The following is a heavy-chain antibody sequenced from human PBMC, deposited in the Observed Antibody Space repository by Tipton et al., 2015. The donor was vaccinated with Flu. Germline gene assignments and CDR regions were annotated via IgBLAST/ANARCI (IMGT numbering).Heavy chain of an antibody. J-gene: IGHJ6*02. CDR2: INPNSGGT. CDR1: GYTFTGYY. D-gene: IGHD3-10*01. Sequence: VQLVQSGAEVKKPGASVKVSCKASGYTFTGYYMHWVRQAPGQGLEWMGWINPNSGGTNYAQKFQGRVTMTRDTSISTAYMELSRLRSDDMAVYYCARDYMVRGVISPLYYYYGMDVWGRGTTVTVSS. V-gene: IGHV1-2*02. CDR3: ARDYMVRGVISPLYYYYGMDV.